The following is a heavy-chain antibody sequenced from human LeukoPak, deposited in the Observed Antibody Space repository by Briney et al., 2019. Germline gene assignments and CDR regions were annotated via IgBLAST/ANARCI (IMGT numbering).Heavy chain of an antibody. J-gene: IGHJ6*03. D-gene: IGHD3-10*01. CDR2: ISYDGSNK. CDR1: GFTFSSYG. V-gene: IGHV3-30*18. CDR3: AKEVWFGVNYMDV. Sequence: PGGSLRLSCAASGFTFSSYGMHWVRQAPGKGLEGVAVISYDGSNKYYADSVKGRFTISRDNSKNTLYLQMNSLRAEDTAVYYCAKEVWFGVNYMDVWGKGTTVTVSS.